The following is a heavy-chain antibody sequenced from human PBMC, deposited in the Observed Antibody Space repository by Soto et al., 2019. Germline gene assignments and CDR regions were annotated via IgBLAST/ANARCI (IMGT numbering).Heavy chain of an antibody. CDR3: AKGITMLVVVIKT. V-gene: IGHV3-23*01. Sequence: EVRLLESGGGLVQPGGSLRLSCAASGFTFSSYAMTWVRQAPGKGLEWVSVISGSGSSTYYADSVKGRFTISRDNSKNMFYLEMNSLRAEDTAAYYCAKGITMLVVVIKTWGQGTLVSVSS. CDR1: GFTFSSYA. CDR2: ISGSGSST. J-gene: IGHJ5*02. D-gene: IGHD3-22*01.